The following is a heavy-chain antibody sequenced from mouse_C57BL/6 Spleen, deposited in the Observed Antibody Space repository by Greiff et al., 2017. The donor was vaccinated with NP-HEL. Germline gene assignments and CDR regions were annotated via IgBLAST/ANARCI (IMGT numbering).Heavy chain of an antibody. CDR3: ARWLGQGYFDV. CDR1: GYAFSSSW. V-gene: IGHV1-82*01. Sequence: QVQLQQSGPELVKPGASVKISCKASGYAFSSSWMNWVKQRPGKGLEWIGRIYPGDGDTNYNGKFKGKATLTADKSSSTAYMQLSSLTSEDSAVYFCARWLGQGYFDVWGTGTTVTVSS. CDR2: IYPGDGDT. D-gene: IGHD3-3*01. J-gene: IGHJ1*03.